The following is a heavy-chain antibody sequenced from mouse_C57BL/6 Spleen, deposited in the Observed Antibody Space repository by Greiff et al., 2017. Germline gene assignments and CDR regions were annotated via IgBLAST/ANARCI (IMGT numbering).Heavy chain of an antibody. J-gene: IGHJ4*01. V-gene: IGHV1-61*01. CDR1: GYTFTSYW. Sequence: QVHVKQPGAELVRPGSSVKLSCKASGYTFTSYWMDWVKQRPGQGLEWIGNIYPSDSETHYNQKFKDKATLTVDKSSSTAYMQLSSLTSEDSAVYYCARSLPAMDYWGQGTSVTVSS. CDR3: ARSLPAMDY. CDR2: IYPSDSET.